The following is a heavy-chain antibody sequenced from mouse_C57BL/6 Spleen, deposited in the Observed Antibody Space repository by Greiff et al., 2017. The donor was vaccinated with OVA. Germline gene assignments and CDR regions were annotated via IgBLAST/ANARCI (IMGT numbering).Heavy chain of an antibody. CDR1: GFTFTDYY. J-gene: IGHJ2*01. V-gene: IGHV7-3*01. CDR3: ARIITTVAFDY. Sequence: EVNVVESGGGLVQPGGSLSLSCAASGFTFTDYYMSWVRQPPGKALEWLGFIRNKANGYTTEYSASVKGRFTISRDNSQSILYLQMNALRAEDSATYYCARIITTVAFDYWGQGTTLTVSS. D-gene: IGHD1-1*01. CDR2: IRNKANGYTT.